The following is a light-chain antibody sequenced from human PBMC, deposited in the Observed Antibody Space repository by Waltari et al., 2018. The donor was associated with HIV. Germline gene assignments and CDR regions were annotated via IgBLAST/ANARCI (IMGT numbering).Light chain of an antibody. Sequence: QLVVTQSPSASASLGASVKLTCTLSSGHSSYAIAWHQQRPQKGPRYLMKLNSDVSHIKGDGVPDRFSGSSSWAERYLTISSLQSEDEADYYCQTWATGIVVFGGGTKLTVL. CDR3: QTWATGIVV. CDR2: LNSDVSH. V-gene: IGLV4-69*01. J-gene: IGLJ2*01. CDR1: SGHSSYA.